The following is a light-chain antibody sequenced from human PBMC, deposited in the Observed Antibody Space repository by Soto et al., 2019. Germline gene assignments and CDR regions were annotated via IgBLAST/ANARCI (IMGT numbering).Light chain of an antibody. J-gene: IGLJ1*01. Sequence: QSVLTQPPSVSAAPGQRVTISCSGSSSNIGGNSVSWYQQLPGTAPKLLIYDDDKRPSGIPDRFSGSKSGTSATLGITGFQTGDEADHYCGSWDSSVSAYVFGNGTKVTVL. V-gene: IGLV1-51*01. CDR3: GSWDSSVSAYV. CDR1: SSNIGGNS. CDR2: DDD.